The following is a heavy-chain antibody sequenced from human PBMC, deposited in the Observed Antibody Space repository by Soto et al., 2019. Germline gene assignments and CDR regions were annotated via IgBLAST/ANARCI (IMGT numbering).Heavy chain of an antibody. V-gene: IGHV4-59*08. Sequence: SETLSLTCTVSGGSISSYYWGWIRQPPGKGLEWIGHIFYSGSTNYNPSLESRIAISVDTSNNQFSLKLKSVTAADTALYYCARHYPIGNNWNFLDYSGQGSLVIVSS. CDR2: IFYSGST. CDR1: GGSISSYY. J-gene: IGHJ4*02. CDR3: ARHYPIGNNWNFLDY. D-gene: IGHD1-1*01.